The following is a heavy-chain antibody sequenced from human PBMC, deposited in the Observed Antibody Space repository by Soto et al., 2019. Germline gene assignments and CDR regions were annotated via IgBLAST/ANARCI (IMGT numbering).Heavy chain of an antibody. Sequence: EVQLVESGGGLVQPGGSLRLSCAASGFTFSSYAMHWVRQAPGKGLEYVSAITSNGGNTDYASSVKGIFTISRDNSKNTLYLQMGSLRAEDMAVYYCARRIPFVYGMDVWGQGTTVTVSS. CDR3: ARRIPFVYGMDV. D-gene: IGHD2-21*01. V-gene: IGHV3-64*01. CDR1: GFTFSSYA. CDR2: ITSNGGNT. J-gene: IGHJ6*02.